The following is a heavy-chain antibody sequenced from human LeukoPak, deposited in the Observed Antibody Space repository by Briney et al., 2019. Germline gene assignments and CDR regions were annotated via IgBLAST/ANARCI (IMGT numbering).Heavy chain of an antibody. CDR3: ARSLVTAISIGY. J-gene: IGHJ4*02. V-gene: IGHV3-21*01. CDR2: ISSSSSYI. Sequence: VESGGGLVKPGGSLRLSCAASGFTFSSYSMNWVRQAPGKGLEWVSSISSSSSYIYYADSVKGRFTISRDNAKNSLYLQMNSLRAEDTAVYYCARSLVTAISIGYWGQGTLVTVSS. CDR1: GFTFSSYS. D-gene: IGHD2-21*02.